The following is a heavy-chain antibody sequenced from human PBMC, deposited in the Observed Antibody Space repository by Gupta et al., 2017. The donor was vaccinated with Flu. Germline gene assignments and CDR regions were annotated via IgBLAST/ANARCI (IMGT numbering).Heavy chain of an antibody. CDR3: ARDRRDLDKGYYYYYMDV. CDR1: GFTFTDHF. D-gene: IGHD3-9*01. Sequence: QAQLVQSGGGLVKPGGSLGLSCVASGFTFTDHFLSGISQAPGKGPEWVAYITSSCRDVSYVDSVKGRFTVTRDNARNSVFLHMHNLRPQDTAVYYCARDRRDLDKGYYYYYMDVWGKGAAVTVSS. J-gene: IGHJ6*03. V-gene: IGHV3-11*01. CDR2: ITSSCRDV.